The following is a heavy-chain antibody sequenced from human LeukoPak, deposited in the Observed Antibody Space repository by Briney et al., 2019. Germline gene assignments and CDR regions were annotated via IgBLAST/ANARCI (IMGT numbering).Heavy chain of an antibody. CDR3: ARLHSGRYYGDAFDI. CDR1: GFTFSNFW. Sequence: GGSLRLSCAASGFTFSNFWMTWVRQAPGKGLEGVANTKEDDSEKYYVDSVRGRFTTSRDNAKNSLYLQMNSLRAEDTAVYYCARLHSGRYYGDAFDIWGQGTMVTVSS. CDR2: TKEDDSEK. V-gene: IGHV3-7*03. D-gene: IGHD1-26*01. J-gene: IGHJ3*02.